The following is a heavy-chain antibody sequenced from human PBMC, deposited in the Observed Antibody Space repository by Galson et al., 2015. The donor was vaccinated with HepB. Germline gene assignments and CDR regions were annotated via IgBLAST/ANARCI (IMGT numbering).Heavy chain of an antibody. CDR1: GFTFSGSG. V-gene: IGHV3-73*01. J-gene: IGHJ6*02. Sequence: SLRLSCAASGFTFSGSGIHWVRLASGKGLEWVGRIGNRANNYATAYAASVRGRFTVSRDDSKDTAYLQMNSLKTEDTAVYYCTRPGYGSSWFLDYSHGMDIWVQGTTVIVS. CDR3: TRPGYGSSWFLDYSHGMDI. D-gene: IGHD6-13*01. CDR2: IGNRANNYAT.